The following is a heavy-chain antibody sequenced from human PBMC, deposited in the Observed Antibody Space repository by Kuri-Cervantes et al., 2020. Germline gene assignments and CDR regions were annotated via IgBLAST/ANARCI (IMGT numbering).Heavy chain of an antibody. D-gene: IGHD6-13*01. CDR3: ARGYSSSWYEGLWFVY. J-gene: IGHJ4*02. CDR1: GFTFTSSA. CDR2: IVVGSGNT. V-gene: IGHV1-58*01. Sequence: SVKVSCKASGFTFTSSAVQWVRQARGQRLEWIGWIVVGSGNTNYAQKFQERVTITRDMSTSTAYMELRSLRSEDTAVYYCARGYSSSWYEGLWFVYWGQGTLVTVSS.